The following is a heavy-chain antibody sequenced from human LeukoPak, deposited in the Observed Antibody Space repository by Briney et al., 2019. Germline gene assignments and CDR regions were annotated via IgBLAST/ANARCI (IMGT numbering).Heavy chain of an antibody. CDR2: ISRHNDNA. CDR3: ATRDWKYFDY. D-gene: IGHD1-1*01. Sequence: ASVKVSCKASGYTFNNFGISWVRQAPGQGLEWMGWISRHNDNANYAKKFQGRVTMTEDTSTDTAYMELSSLRSEDTAVYYCATRDWKYFDYWGQGTLVTVSS. V-gene: IGHV1-18*01. CDR1: GYTFNNFG. J-gene: IGHJ4*02.